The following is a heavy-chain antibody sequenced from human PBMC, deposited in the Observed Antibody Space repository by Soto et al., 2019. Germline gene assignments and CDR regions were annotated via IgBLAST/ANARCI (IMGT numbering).Heavy chain of an antibody. Sequence: ASVKVSCKASGYTITTYGISWVRLPPGQGLEWMGWISASNGNTYYGQKFQGRVTMTTDSFTSTAYMELSSLSSDDSAVYYCARALPYSSSGDSWGRGTLVTVSS. J-gene: IGHJ4*02. CDR3: ARALPYSSSGDS. CDR1: GYTITTYG. D-gene: IGHD6-13*01. CDR2: ISASNGNT. V-gene: IGHV1-18*01.